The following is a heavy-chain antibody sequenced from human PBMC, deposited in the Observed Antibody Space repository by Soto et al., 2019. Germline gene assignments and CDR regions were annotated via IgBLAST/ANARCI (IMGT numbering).Heavy chain of an antibody. CDR2: IIPISGTA. V-gene: IGHV1-69*01. Sequence: QVQLVQSGAEVKKPGSSVKVSCKASGGTFSNYAISWVRQAPRQGLEWMGGIIPISGTANYAQKFQGRVMITAGESTSTAYMELSSLRSEDTAVYYCARSQGSSTSLEIYYYYYYGMDVWGQGTTVTVSS. CDR3: ARSQGSSTSLEIYYYYYYGMDV. J-gene: IGHJ6*02. CDR1: GGTFSNYA. D-gene: IGHD2-2*01.